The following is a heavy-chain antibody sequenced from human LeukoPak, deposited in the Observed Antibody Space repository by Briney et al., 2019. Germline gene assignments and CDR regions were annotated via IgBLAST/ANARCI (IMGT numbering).Heavy chain of an antibody. J-gene: IGHJ4*02. V-gene: IGHV4-34*01. CDR3: ARGRLDGYYFDY. D-gene: IGHD1-1*01. CDR1: GGSFSGYY. Sequence: SETLSLTCVVYGGSFSGYYWTWIRQPPGKGLEWIGEIHYSGATSYKPSLKSRVTISGDTPKNQVSLNLRSVTAADTAVYYCARGRLDGYYFDYWGQGALATVSS. CDR2: IHYSGAT.